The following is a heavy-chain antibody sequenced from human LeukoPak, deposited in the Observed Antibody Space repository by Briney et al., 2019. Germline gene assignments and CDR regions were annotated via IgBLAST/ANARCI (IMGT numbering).Heavy chain of an antibody. CDR2: IYTTGST. D-gene: IGHD1-26*01. CDR3: ARAGYTISYYSLDY. V-gene: IGHV4-4*07. CDR1: GGSIHTYY. J-gene: IGHJ4*02. Sequence: SQTLSLTCTVSGGSIHTYYWGWIPQPAGEGLEWIGRIYTTGSTNYNPSLESRVTMSVDTSKNQFSLKLTSVTAADTAMYYCARAGYTISYYSLDYWGQGTLVTVSS.